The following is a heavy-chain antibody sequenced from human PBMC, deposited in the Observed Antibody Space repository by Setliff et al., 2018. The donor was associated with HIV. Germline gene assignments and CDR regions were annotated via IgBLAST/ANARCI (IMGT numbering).Heavy chain of an antibody. Sequence: SETLSLTCTVSGASISSGTYFWTWVRQPAGQGLEWVGHIYSIGSTKYNPSLQSRVTMSRDTSKNQFSLHLRSVTAADTAIYYCARQGAVTGHSFDSWGPGALVTGSS. D-gene: IGHD6-19*01. CDR2: IYSIGST. CDR3: ARQGAVTGHSFDS. V-gene: IGHV4-61*09. CDR1: GASISSGTYF. J-gene: IGHJ4*02.